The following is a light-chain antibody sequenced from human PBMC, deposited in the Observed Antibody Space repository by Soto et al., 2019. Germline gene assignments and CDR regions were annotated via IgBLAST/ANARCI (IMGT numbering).Light chain of an antibody. V-gene: IGLV1-47*01. J-gene: IGLJ2*01. CDR1: RSNIGSNY. Sequence: QSVLTQPPSASGTPGQRVTFSCSGGRSNIGSNYVFWYQQFPVTAPKLLIYRNNQRPSGVPDRFSGSKSGTSASLAISGLRSEDEADYYCTSWDDSLYHVVFGGGTKLTVL. CDR3: TSWDDSLYHVV. CDR2: RNN.